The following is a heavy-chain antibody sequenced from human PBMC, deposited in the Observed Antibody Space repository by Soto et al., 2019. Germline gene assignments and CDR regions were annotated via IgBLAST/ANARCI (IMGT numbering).Heavy chain of an antibody. D-gene: IGHD3-3*01. CDR1: GGSISSSSYY. CDR2: IYYSGST. Sequence: SETLSLTCTVSGGSISSSSYYWGWIRQPPGKGLEWIGSIYYSGSTYYNPSLKSRVTISVDTSKNQFSLKLSSVTAADTAVYYCARQKVEGPFLISIGNWFDPWGQGTLVTVSS. CDR3: ARQKVEGPFLISIGNWFDP. J-gene: IGHJ5*02. V-gene: IGHV4-39*01.